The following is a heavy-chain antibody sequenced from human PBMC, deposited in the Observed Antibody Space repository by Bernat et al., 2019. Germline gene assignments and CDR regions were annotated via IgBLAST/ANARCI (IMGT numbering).Heavy chain of an antibody. Sequence: EVQLVESVGGLVQPGGSLRLSCAASGFTFSSYWMSWVRQAPGKGLEWVANIKQDGSEKCYGDTVKGRFTMTRENAKNSVYLKRSSRRAEDTAVYYCAREGVGGVIGWFDPWGQGTLVTVSS. CDR1: GFTFSSYW. V-gene: IGHV3-7*04. CDR2: IKQDGSEK. J-gene: IGHJ5*02. D-gene: IGHD3-10*01. CDR3: AREGVGGVIGWFDP.